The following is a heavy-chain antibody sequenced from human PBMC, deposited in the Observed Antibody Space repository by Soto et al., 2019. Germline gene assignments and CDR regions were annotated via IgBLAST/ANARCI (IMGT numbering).Heavy chain of an antibody. CDR2: VSPYNGNT. J-gene: IGHJ6*02. CDR3: ARSGSGAAYYYYGLDV. CDR1: GCTFTSHG. V-gene: IGHV1-18*04. D-gene: IGHD7-27*01. Sequence: QVQLVQSGAEVKKPGASVKVSCKASGCTFTSHGFSWVRQAPGQGLEWMGWVSPYNGNTNYAQKFQGRVTMTTDTSTSTAYMELRSLTSDDTAVYYCARSGSGAAYYYYGLDVWGQGTTVTVSS.